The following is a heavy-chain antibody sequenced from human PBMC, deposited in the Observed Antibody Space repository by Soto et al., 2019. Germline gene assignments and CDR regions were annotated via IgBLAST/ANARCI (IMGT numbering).Heavy chain of an antibody. J-gene: IGHJ4*02. Sequence: GXSLRLSCAASGFTLRSYSMNWFRQAPGKGLEWVSSISSSSTYIYYADSVKGRFTISRDNAQSSLYLQMNSLRAEDTAVYYCARDGLRDGYNSDYWGPGTLVTVSS. CDR3: ARDGLRDGYNSDY. V-gene: IGHV3-21*01. CDR1: GFTLRSYS. CDR2: ISSSSTYI. D-gene: IGHD5-12*01.